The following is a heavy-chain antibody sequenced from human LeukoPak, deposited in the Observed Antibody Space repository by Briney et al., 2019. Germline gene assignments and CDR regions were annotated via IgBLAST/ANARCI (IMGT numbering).Heavy chain of an antibody. CDR2: INHSGST. Sequence: PSETLSLTCAVYGGSFSGYYWSWIRQPPGKGLEWIGEINHSGSTNYNPSLKSRVTISVDTSKNQFSLKLSSVTAADTAVYYCAGGFSSSWYYVDFWGQGTLVTVSS. D-gene: IGHD6-13*01. CDR1: GGSFSGYY. V-gene: IGHV4-34*01. J-gene: IGHJ4*02. CDR3: AGGFSSSWYYVDF.